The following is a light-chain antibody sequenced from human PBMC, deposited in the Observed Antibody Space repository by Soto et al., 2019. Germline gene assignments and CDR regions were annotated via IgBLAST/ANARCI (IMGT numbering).Light chain of an antibody. CDR3: QHYNNWLGT. CDR2: QTS. CDR1: QYINTR. J-gene: IGKJ4*01. Sequence: EIVLTQSPATLSSFPGDRVTLSCRASQYINTRLAWYQHRPGQAPRLLIYQTSLRAAGIPARFSGSGSGTEFTLTISSLQSEDFAVYYCQHYNNWLGTFGGGTKVDIK. V-gene: IGKV3D-15*01.